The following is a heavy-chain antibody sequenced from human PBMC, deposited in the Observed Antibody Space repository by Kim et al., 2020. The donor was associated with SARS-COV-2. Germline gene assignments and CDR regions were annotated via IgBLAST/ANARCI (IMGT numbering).Heavy chain of an antibody. Sequence: GGSLRLSCAASGFTVSSNYMTWVRQAPGKGLEWVAVIHSGGSTDYADSVKGRFTISRDNSKNTLYLQMNSLRAEDTAVYYCARDRILQQLPDGTRNYYYYYGMDVWGQGTTVTVSS. CDR1: GFTVSSNY. J-gene: IGHJ6*02. CDR3: ARDRILQQLPDGTRNYYYYYGMDV. D-gene: IGHD6-13*01. CDR2: IHSGGST. V-gene: IGHV3-53*01.